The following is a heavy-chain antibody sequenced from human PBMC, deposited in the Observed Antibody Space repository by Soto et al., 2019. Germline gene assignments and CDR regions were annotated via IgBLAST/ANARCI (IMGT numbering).Heavy chain of an antibody. Sequence: GGALRLSCAASGFPFSTPDMSVVRQTPGKGAGWLSTIGGSGGGIYYADLVKGRFTTPRDNSKNTVYLQMTTLRVDDTAKYSSAKNSGWFNTWGQGTLVTVSS. CDR3: AKNSGWFNT. CDR2: IGGSGGGI. V-gene: IGHV3-23*01. CDR1: GFPFSTPD. J-gene: IGHJ5*02. D-gene: IGHD3-10*01.